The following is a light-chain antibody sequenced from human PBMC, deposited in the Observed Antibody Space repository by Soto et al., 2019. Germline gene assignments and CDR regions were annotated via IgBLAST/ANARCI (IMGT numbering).Light chain of an antibody. Sequence: DIVMTPSPDSLAVSLGERATINCKSSQSVLYSSNNKNYLAWYQQKPGQPPKLLIYWASTRESGVPDRFSGSGSGTDFTLTISSLQAEDVAVYYCQQYYISPLTFGGGTKVEI. CDR1: QSVLYSSNNKNY. J-gene: IGKJ4*01. CDR3: QQYYISPLT. CDR2: WAS. V-gene: IGKV4-1*01.